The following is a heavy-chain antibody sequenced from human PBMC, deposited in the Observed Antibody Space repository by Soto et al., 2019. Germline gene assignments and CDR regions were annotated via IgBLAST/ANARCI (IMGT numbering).Heavy chain of an antibody. D-gene: IGHD2-15*01. J-gene: IGHJ1*01. V-gene: IGHV1-46*01. CDR3: AREENCSGGTCYSEYFHR. CDR1: GYLFTAYS. Sequence: GASVKVSCKASGYLFTAYSMHWVRLAPGQGLEWMGVVNPSGGSTKYAQNFQGRVTMTRDTSTTTIYMELSSLRSDDTAMYYCAREENCSGGTCYSEYFHRWGQGTLVTVSS. CDR2: VNPSGGST.